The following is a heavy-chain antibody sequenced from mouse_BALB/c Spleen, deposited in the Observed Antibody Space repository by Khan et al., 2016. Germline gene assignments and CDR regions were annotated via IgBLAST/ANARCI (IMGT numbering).Heavy chain of an antibody. CDR3: VRGYGYDRPYLDY. V-gene: IGHV1-77*01. D-gene: IGHD2-2*01. J-gene: IGHJ2*01. Sequence: QVQLQQSGAELARPGASVKLSCKASGYTFTDYYINWVKQRTGQGLEWIGEIYPGSGNTYYNEKFKGKATLTADKSSSTAYMQLSSLTSEDSAVYCCVRGYGYDRPYLDYWGQGTTLTVSS. CDR2: IYPGSGNT. CDR1: GYTFTDYY.